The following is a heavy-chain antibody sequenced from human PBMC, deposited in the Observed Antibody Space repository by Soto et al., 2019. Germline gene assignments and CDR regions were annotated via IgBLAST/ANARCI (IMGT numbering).Heavy chain of an antibody. D-gene: IGHD6-13*01. CDR1: GGSFSGYY. CDR3: ARGEQQLDRYFDY. V-gene: IGHV4-34*01. Sequence: SETLSLTCAVYGGSFSGYYWSWIRQPPGKGLEWIGEINHSGSTNYNPSLKSRVTISVDTSKNQFSLKLSSVTAADTAVYYCARGEQQLDRYFDYWGQGTLVTVSS. CDR2: INHSGST. J-gene: IGHJ4*02.